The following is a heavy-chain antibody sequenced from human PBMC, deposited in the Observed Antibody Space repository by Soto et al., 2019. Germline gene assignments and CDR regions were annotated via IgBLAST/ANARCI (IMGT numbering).Heavy chain of an antibody. V-gene: IGHV4-31*03. J-gene: IGHJ4*02. D-gene: IGHD3-10*01. CDR1: GGSISSGDYY. Sequence: QVQLQESGPGLVKPSQTLSLTCTVSGGSISSGDYYWSWIRQHPGKGLEWIGYIYYSGSTYYNPSLKSRVTISVHTSKNQFSLKLSSVTAADMAVYYCATYGSGTYKPTTFDYWGQGTLVTVSS. CDR3: ATYGSGTYKPTTFDY. CDR2: IYYSGST.